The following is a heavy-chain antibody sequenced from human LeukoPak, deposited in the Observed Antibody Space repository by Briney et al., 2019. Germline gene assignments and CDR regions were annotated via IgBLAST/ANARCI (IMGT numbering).Heavy chain of an antibody. Sequence: ASVKVSCKASGYTFTSYDINWVRQATGQGLEWMGWMNPNSGNTGYAQKFQGRVTMTRNASISTAYMELSSLRSEDTAVYYCARGPPYCSSTSCSRGGSYYYGMDVWGQGTTVTVSS. CDR3: ARGPPYCSSTSCSRGGSYYYGMDV. CDR1: GYTFTSYD. CDR2: MNPNSGNT. J-gene: IGHJ6*02. V-gene: IGHV1-8*01. D-gene: IGHD2-2*01.